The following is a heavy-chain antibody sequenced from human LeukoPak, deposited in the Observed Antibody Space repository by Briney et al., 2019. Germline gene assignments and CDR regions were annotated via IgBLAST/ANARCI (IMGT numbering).Heavy chain of an antibody. V-gene: IGHV4-59*01. J-gene: IGHJ3*02. CDR1: GGSNSSYY. CDR2: IYYSGST. Sequence: SETLSLTCTVSGGSNSSYYWSWIRQPPGKGLEWIGYIYYSGSTNYNPSLKSRVTISVDTSKYLSSLKLSSVIITYESVYYFARDFSLKLGLGSHAFDIWGQGTMVTVSS. CDR3: ARDFSLKLGLGSHAFDI. D-gene: IGHD3-10*01.